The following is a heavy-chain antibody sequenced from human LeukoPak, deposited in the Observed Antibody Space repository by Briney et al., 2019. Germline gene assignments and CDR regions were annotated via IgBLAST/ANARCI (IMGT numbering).Heavy chain of an antibody. V-gene: IGHV1-2*02. CDR1: GYTFTGYY. J-gene: IGHJ6*03. D-gene: IGHD6-19*01. CDR3: ARDRPLYSSGWYVKYYYYYMDV. CDR2: MNPNSGGT. Sequence: GASVTVSCTGSGYTFTGYYMHWGRQAPGEGGEWMGWMNPNSGGTNYAQKFQGSVTMTRDTSISTAYMELSRLRSDDTAVYYCARDRPLYSSGWYVKYYYYYMDVWGKGTTVTVSS.